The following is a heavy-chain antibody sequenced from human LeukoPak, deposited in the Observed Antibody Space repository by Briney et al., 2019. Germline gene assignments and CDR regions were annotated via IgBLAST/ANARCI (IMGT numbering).Heavy chain of an antibody. J-gene: IGHJ4*02. CDR3: ARALLWFGEFEY. D-gene: IGHD3-10*01. V-gene: IGHV4-30-4*01. CDR2: IYYSGST. Sequence: SETLSLTCTVSGGSISSGDYYWSWIRQPPGRGLEWIGYIYYSGSTYYNPSLKSRVTISVDTSKNQFSLKLSSVTAADTAVYYCARALLWFGEFEYWGQGTLVTVSS. CDR1: GGSISSGDYY.